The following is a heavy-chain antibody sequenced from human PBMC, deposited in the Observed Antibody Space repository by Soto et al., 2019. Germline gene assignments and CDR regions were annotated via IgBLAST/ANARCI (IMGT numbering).Heavy chain of an antibody. V-gene: IGHV4-4*02. Sequence: SETLSLTCIVSGGSVSSSNWWSWVRQPPGKGLEWIGEIYHSGSTTYNPPLKSRATISVDKSENQFSLKLSSVTAADTAVYYCAKTSIAARGTGDYYYGMDVWGQGTTVTVSS. CDR1: GGSVSSSNW. CDR2: IYHSGST. J-gene: IGHJ6*02. CDR3: AKTSIAARGTGDYYYGMDV. D-gene: IGHD6-6*01.